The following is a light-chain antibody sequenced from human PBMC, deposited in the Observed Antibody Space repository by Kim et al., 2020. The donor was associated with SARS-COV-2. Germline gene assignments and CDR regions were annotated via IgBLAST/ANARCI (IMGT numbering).Light chain of an antibody. V-gene: IGKV3-15*01. CDR1: QIVSSN. J-gene: IGKJ1*01. CDR2: GAS. CDR3: QQYNNWPRT. Sequence: EIVMTQSPATLSVSPGERATLSCRASQIVSSNLAWYQQKPGKAPRLLIYGASARATGIPARFSGSGSGTEFTLTISSLQSEDFAVYYCQQYNNWPRTFGQGTKVDIK.